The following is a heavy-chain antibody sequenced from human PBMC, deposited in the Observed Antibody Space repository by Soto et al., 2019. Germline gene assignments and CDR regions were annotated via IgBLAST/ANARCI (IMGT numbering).Heavy chain of an antibody. CDR3: ARDSVLRTYYYDSSGYPAAFDI. Sequence: SETLSLTCTVSGGSISSYYWSWIRQPPGKGLEWIGYIYYSGSTNYNPSLKSRVTISVDTSKNQFSLKLSSVTAADTAVYYCARDSVLRTYYYDSSGYPAAFDIWGQGTMVTVSS. J-gene: IGHJ3*02. CDR1: GGSISSYY. V-gene: IGHV4-59*01. D-gene: IGHD3-22*01. CDR2: IYYSGST.